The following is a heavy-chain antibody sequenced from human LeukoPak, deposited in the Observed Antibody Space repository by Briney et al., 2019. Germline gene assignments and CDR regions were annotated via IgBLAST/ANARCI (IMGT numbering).Heavy chain of an antibody. D-gene: IGHD2-8*01. CDR3: ARTNFYYYYMDV. J-gene: IGHJ6*03. CDR1: GFTFSSYS. V-gene: IGHV3-21*01. CDR2: ISSSSSYI. Sequence: GGSLRLSCAASGFTFSSYSMNWVRQAPGKGLEWVSSISSSSSYIYYADSLKGRFTISRDNAKNSLYLQMNSLRAEDTAVYYCARTNFYYYYMDVWGKGTTVTISS.